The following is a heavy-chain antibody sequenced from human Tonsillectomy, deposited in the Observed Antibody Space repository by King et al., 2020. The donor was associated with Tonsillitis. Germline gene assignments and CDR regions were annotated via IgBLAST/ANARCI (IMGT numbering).Heavy chain of an antibody. J-gene: IGHJ2*01. D-gene: IGHD3-10*01. CDR2: IKQDGSEK. CDR1: GFPFSSYW. Sequence: VQLVESGGGLVQPGGSLGLSCAASGFPFSSYWMSWVPQAPGRGLEGVANIKQDGSEKNYVDSVKGRFTISRDNAKNSLYLQMNSLRAEDTAVYYCARDSNWAGRFDLWGRGTLVTVSS. V-gene: IGHV3-7*01. CDR3: ARDSNWAGRFDL.